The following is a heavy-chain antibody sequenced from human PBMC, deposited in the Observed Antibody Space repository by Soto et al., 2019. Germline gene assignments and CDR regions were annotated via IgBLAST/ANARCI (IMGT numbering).Heavy chain of an antibody. J-gene: IGHJ3*02. Sequence: SETLSLTCTVSGGSFSTYYWSWIRQPPGKGLEWIGYVSYSGTTNYSPSLKSRVTISLDTSKNEFSLKLRSATAADTAVYYCARDRGSLTTGDGTFDIWGPGTMVTVSS. D-gene: IGHD4-17*01. CDR2: VSYSGTT. CDR1: GGSFSTYY. CDR3: ARDRGSLTTGDGTFDI. V-gene: IGHV4-59*01.